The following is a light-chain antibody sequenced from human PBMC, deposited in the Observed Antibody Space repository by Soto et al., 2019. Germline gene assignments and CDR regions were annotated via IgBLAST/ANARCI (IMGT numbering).Light chain of an antibody. J-gene: IGKJ1*01. CDR3: QYYGASPRA. Sequence: ILWPQSHGPLSSSPGARATPSGRGSQRVTSRYLAWYQQKPGQAPRLLIYGASTRATGIPDRFGGSGSGTDFTLNISRLDPDDFAVYYCQYYGASPRAFGQGTKVDIK. CDR1: QRVTSRY. CDR2: GAS. V-gene: IGKV3-20*01.